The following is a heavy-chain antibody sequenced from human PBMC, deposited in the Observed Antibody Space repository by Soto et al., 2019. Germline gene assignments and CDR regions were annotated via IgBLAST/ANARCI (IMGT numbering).Heavy chain of an antibody. CDR1: GYTFTGYY. V-gene: IGHV1-2*04. CDR3: ATRLGGNSEAGYYYYYGMDV. D-gene: IGHD2-21*02. J-gene: IGHJ6*02. CDR2: INPNSGGT. Sequence: ASVKGSCKASGYTFTGYYMHWVRQAPGQGLEWMGWINPNSGGTNYAQKFQGWVTMTRDTSISTAYMELSRLRSDDTAVYYCATRLGGNSEAGYYYYYGMDVWGQ.